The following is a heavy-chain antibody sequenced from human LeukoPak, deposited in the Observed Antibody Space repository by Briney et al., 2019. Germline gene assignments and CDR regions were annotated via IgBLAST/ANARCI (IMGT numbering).Heavy chain of an antibody. CDR3: AKDLVRGVIITLFDY. J-gene: IGHJ4*02. D-gene: IGHD3-10*01. CDR2: ISGRGGST. Sequence: PGGSLRLSCAAAGFTFSSYAMSWVRQAPRKGLEWVSAISGRGGSTYYAGSGKGRFSISRDNAKNTLYLQMNSLRAEDTAVYYCAKDLVRGVIITLFDYWGQGTLVTVSS. V-gene: IGHV3-23*01. CDR1: GFTFSSYA.